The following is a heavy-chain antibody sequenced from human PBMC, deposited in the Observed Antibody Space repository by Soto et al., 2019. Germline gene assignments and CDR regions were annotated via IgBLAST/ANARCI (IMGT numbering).Heavy chain of an antibody. V-gene: IGHV3-74*01. CDR1: GFTFSSYW. D-gene: IGHD3-16*02. J-gene: IGHJ6*02. CDR2: INSDGSST. CDR3: AIFDYVWGSYRLEYCMDV. Sequence: GGSLRLSCAASGFTFSSYWMHWVRHAPGKGLVWVSRINSDGSSTSYADSVKGRFTISRDNAKNTLYLQMNSLRAEDTAVYYCAIFDYVWGSYRLEYCMDVWGQGTTVTVSS.